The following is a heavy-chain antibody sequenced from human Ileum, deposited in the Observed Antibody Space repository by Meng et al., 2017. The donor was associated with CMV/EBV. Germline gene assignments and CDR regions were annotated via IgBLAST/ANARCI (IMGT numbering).Heavy chain of an antibody. CDR1: GYSFSTYW. Sequence: LKISCKASGYSFSTYWIGWVRQVPGKGLEWMGVIYPGDSTTRYNPSFQGQVTISADKSIDTAYLQWSSLKDSDSAIYYCARRLNWFDAWGQGTLVTVSS. J-gene: IGHJ5*02. V-gene: IGHV5-51*01. D-gene: IGHD2-21*01. CDR3: ARRLNWFDA. CDR2: IYPGDSTT.